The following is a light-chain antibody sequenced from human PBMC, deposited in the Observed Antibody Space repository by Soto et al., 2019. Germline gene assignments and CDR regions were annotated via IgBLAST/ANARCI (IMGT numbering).Light chain of an antibody. J-gene: IGLJ1*01. V-gene: IGLV1-47*01. CDR2: RNN. CDR3: ASWDDSLRGFV. CDR1: SSNIEYNS. Sequence: QSVLTQPPSASGTPGQRVTNSCSGSSSNIEYNSVYWYQQLPGSAPKLLIHRNNQRPSGVPDRFSGSKSGTSASLAISGLRSEDEADYHCASWDDSLRGFVFGTGTKLTVL.